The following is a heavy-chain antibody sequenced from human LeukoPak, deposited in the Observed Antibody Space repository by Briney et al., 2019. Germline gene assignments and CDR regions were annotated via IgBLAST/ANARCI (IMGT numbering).Heavy chain of an antibody. CDR2: IYHSGTT. J-gene: IGHJ6*03. Sequence: SETLSLTCTVSGYSISSGSYWGWIRQPPGKGLEWIGSIYHSGTTYYNSSLKSRVTISVDSSKNQFSLKLSSVTAADTAVYYCARATEGGYTYDYFYYYYMDVWGKGTTVTISS. CDR3: ARATEGGYTYDYFYYYYMDV. CDR1: GYSISSGSY. D-gene: IGHD5-18*01. V-gene: IGHV4-38-2*02.